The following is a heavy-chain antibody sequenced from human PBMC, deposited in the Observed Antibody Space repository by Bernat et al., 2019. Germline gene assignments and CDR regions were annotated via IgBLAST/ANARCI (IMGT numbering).Heavy chain of an antibody. V-gene: IGHV6-1*01. D-gene: IGHD6-13*01. CDR1: GDSVSSNSAA. CDR2: TYYRSKWST. CDR3: ARDYHVGYSSSWAY. Sequence: QIQLQQSGPGLVKPSQTLSLTCAISGDSVSSNSAAWNWIRQSPSRGLEWLGRTYYRSKWSTDYAISVKSRIVINADTSKNQFSLQLNSVTPEDTAVYYCARDYHVGYSSSWAYWGQGTLVTVSS. J-gene: IGHJ4*02.